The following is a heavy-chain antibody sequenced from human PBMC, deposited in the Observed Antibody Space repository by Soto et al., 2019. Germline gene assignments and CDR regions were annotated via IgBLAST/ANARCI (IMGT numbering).Heavy chain of an antibody. CDR2: IRSGGGST. CDR3: AKVTGLVDPFDY. Sequence: EVQLLESGGGLVQPGGSLSLSCAASGFTFSSYGMSWVRQAPGKGLEWVSAIRSGGGSTYYADSVKGRFTISRDNSKNTLYLQMNSLRAEDTAIYYCAKVTGLVDPFDYWGQGTLVTVSS. CDR1: GFTFSSYG. D-gene: IGHD2-8*02. V-gene: IGHV3-23*01. J-gene: IGHJ4*02.